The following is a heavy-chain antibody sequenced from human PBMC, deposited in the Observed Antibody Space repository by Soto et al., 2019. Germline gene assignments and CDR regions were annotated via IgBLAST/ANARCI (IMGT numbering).Heavy chain of an antibody. CDR3: ARVKVVTATDF. V-gene: IGHV3-48*02. CDR2: ISSSSSTI. Sequence: XGSLLLSCAASGFTFSSCSMNWVRQAPGKGLEWVSYISSSSSTIYYADSVKGRFTISRDNAKNSLYLQMHSLRDGDTAVYYCARVKVVTATDFWGQGTLVTVSS. D-gene: IGHD2-21*02. J-gene: IGHJ4*02. CDR1: GFTFSSCS.